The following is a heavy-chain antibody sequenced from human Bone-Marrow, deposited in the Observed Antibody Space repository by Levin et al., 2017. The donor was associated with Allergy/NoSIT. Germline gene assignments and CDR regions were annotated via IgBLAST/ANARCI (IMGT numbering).Heavy chain of an antibody. V-gene: IGHV3-33*01. J-gene: IGHJ4*02. CDR3: TRCDNPLWFDF. D-gene: IGHD1-1*01. CDR1: GFIFSSYG. CDR2: IWYDGSNE. Sequence: GESLKISCAASGFIFSSYGMHWVRQAPGKGLERVAVIWYDGSNEDYADSVKGRFTISRDNSKNTLYLQMNSLRAEDTALYYCTRCDNPLWFDFWGPGTLVTVSS.